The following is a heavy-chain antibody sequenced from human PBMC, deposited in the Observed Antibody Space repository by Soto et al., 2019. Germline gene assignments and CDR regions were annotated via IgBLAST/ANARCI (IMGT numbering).Heavy chain of an antibody. V-gene: IGHV1-69*01. CDR1: GGTFSGYV. Sequence: QLVQSGSEVKKPGSSVKVSCQASGGTFSGYVVTWVRQAPGQGLEWMGEFVPLFGTTKYARTFPGRLTITAEEXXSXXXXXXXXXXXXXXXXXXXXXXXXXXPSPPYFDNWGQGTLVTVSS. CDR2: FVPLFGTT. J-gene: IGHJ4*02. CDR3: XXXXXXXPSPPYFDN.